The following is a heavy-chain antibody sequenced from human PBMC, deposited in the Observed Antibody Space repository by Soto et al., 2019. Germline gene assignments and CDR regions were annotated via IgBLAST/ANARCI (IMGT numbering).Heavy chain of an antibody. CDR2: ISASGSI. CDR3: ARESFSASPNFFDY. V-gene: IGHV3-21*01. J-gene: IGHJ4*02. D-gene: IGHD3-16*01. Sequence: PGGSLRLSCAASGFPFSSYNMNWVRQAPGKGLEWVASISASGSIYYADSMKGRFTISRDNAKNSLYLQMNSLRAEDTAVYYCARESFSASPNFFDYWGRGTQVTVSS. CDR1: GFPFSSYN.